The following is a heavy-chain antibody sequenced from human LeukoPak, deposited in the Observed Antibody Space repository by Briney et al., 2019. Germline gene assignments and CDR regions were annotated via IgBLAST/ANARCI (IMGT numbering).Heavy chain of an antibody. CDR1: GFTFSSYA. J-gene: IGHJ4*02. Sequence: GGSLRLSCAASGFTFSSYAMSWVRQAPGKGLEWVSAISGSGGSTYYADSVKGRFTISRDNSKNTPYLQMNSPRAEDTAVYYCAKDPRRDGYSYHFDYWGQGTLVTVSS. D-gene: IGHD5-24*01. CDR2: ISGSGGST. CDR3: AKDPRRDGYSYHFDY. V-gene: IGHV3-23*01.